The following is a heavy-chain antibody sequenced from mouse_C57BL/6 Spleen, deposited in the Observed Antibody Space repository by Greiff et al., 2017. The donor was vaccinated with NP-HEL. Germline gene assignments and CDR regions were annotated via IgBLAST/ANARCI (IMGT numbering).Heavy chain of an antibody. J-gene: IGHJ1*03. V-gene: IGHV5-17*01. Sequence: EVKVVESGGGLVKPGGSLKLSCAASGFTFSDYGMHWVRQAPEKGLEWVAYISSGSSTIYYADTVKGRFTISRDNAKNTLFLQMTSLRSEDTAMYYCAREGYYGSSHWYFDVWGTGTTVTVSS. CDR2: ISSGSSTI. CDR1: GFTFSDYG. D-gene: IGHD1-1*01. CDR3: AREGYYGSSHWYFDV.